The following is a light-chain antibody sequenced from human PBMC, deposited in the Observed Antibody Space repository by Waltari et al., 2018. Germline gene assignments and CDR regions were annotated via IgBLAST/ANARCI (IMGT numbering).Light chain of an antibody. V-gene: IGLV2-14*01. CDR2: DAS. Sequence: QSALTQPASVSGSPGQSITISCTGTSSDVGGYNYVSWCQQHPGKAPKLMIYDASNRPSGVSNRFSGSKSGNTASLTISGLQAEDEADYYCSSYTSSSTWVFGGGTKLTVL. CDR3: SSYTSSSTWV. J-gene: IGLJ3*02. CDR1: SSDVGGYNY.